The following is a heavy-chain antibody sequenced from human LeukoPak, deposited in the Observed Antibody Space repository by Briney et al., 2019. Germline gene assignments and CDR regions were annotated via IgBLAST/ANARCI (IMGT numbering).Heavy chain of an antibody. CDR1: GGSISSSSYY. CDR2: IYYSGGT. J-gene: IGHJ3*02. CDR3: ARRTQMVDGYLPFDI. Sequence: PSETLSLTCTVSGGSISSSSYYWGWIRQPPGKGLEWIGSIYYSGGTYYNPSLKSRVTISVDTSKNQFSLKLSSVTAADTAVYYCARRTQMVDGYLPFDIWGQGTMVTVSS. V-gene: IGHV4-39*07. D-gene: IGHD5-24*01.